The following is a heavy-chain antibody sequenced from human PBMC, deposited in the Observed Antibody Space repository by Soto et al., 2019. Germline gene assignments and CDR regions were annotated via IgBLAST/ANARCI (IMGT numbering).Heavy chain of an antibody. CDR3: TTGERIAAAGTYYYYGMDV. CDR2: IKSKTDGGTT. CDR1: GFTFSNAW. J-gene: IGHJ6*02. D-gene: IGHD6-13*01. V-gene: IGHV3-15*07. Sequence: GGSLRLSCAASGFTFSNAWMNWVRQAPGKGLEWVGRIKSKTDGGTTDYAAPVKGRFTISRDDSKNTLYLQMNSLKTEDTAVYYCTTGERIAAAGTYYYYGMDVWGQGTTVTVSS.